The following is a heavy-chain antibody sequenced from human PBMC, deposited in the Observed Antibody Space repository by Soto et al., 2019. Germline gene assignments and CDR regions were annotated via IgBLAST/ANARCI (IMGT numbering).Heavy chain of an antibody. CDR1: GFTFSNAW. D-gene: IGHD1-26*01. V-gene: IGHV3-15*07. J-gene: IGHJ3*02. Sequence: GGSLRLSCAASGFTFSNAWMNWVRQAPGKGLEWVGRIKSKTDGGTTDYAAPVKGRFTISRDDSKNTQYLQMNSLKTEDTAVYYCTTGGSTIVVKTQPKDAFDIWGQGTMVTVAS. CDR2: IKSKTDGGTT. CDR3: TTGGSTIVVKTQPKDAFDI.